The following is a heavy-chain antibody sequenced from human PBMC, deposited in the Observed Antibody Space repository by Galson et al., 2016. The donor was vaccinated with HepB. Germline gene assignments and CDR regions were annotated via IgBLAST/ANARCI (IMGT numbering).Heavy chain of an antibody. Sequence: SLRLSCAASGFIFSNAWMNWVRQAPGKGLEWVGRSKSKTGGGTTDYAAPVKGRFTISRDDSKTTLYLQMNSLKTEDTAGYYCTTDGYGGQGTLVTVSS. CDR2: SKSKTGGGTT. J-gene: IGHJ4*02. V-gene: IGHV3-15*01. CDR1: GFIFSNAW. CDR3: TTDGY.